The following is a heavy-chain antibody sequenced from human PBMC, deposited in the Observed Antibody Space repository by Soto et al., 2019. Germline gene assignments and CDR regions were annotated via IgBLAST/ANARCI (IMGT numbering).Heavy chain of an antibody. Sequence: ASVKVSCKASGYTFTSYGISWVRQAPGQGLEWMGWISAYNGNTNYAQKPQGRVTMTTDTSTSTAYMELRSLRSDDTAVYYCARAIQLANWFDPWGQGTLVTVSS. CDR1: GYTFTSYG. J-gene: IGHJ5*02. CDR3: ARAIQLANWFDP. V-gene: IGHV1-18*01. D-gene: IGHD3-3*01. CDR2: ISAYNGNT.